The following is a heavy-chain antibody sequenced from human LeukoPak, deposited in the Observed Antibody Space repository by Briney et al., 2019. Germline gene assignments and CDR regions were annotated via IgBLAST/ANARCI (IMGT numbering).Heavy chain of an antibody. V-gene: IGHV3-11*05. Sequence: KAGGSLRLSCAASGFTFSDYYVIWIRQAPGEGLEWVSFISSSSGHTNYADSVRGRFTISRDNAKNSLYLQMNSLRVEDTAVYYCARVPSSAWFDPWGQGTLVTVSS. J-gene: IGHJ5*02. CDR3: ARVPSSAWFDP. CDR2: ISSSSGHT. CDR1: GFTFSDYY.